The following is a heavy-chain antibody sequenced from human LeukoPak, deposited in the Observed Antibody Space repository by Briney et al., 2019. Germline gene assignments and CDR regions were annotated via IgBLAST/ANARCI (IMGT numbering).Heavy chain of an antibody. V-gene: IGHV3-30*02. J-gene: IGHJ4*02. CDR3: AKEDSNSGYNFDY. D-gene: IGHD3-22*01. Sequence: PGXSLRLSCTASGFTFSSYGMHWVREAPGKGLEWVAFIQYDGSNKYYGDSVKGRFKISREKSKKKVFMQMNSLRVEDTAVYYCAKEDSNSGYNFDYWGQGTLVTVSS. CDR2: IQYDGSNK. CDR1: GFTFSSYG.